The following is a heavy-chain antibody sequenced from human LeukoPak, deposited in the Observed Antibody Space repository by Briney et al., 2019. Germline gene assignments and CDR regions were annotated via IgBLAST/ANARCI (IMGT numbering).Heavy chain of an antibody. D-gene: IGHD3-3*01. CDR2: IYYSGST. J-gene: IGHJ4*02. CDR3: ARQPYYDFWSGADY. CDR1: GGSISSGGYY. V-gene: IGHV4-39*01. Sequence: SETLSLTCTVSGGSISSGGYYWGWIRQLPGKGLEWIGNIYYSGSTYYNPSLKSRVTISVDTSKNQFSLKLSSVTAADTAVYYCARQPYYDFWSGADYWGQGTLVTVSS.